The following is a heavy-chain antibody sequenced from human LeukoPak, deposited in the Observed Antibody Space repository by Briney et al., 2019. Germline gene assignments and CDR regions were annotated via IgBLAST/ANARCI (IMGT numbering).Heavy chain of an antibody. CDR3: VRVGSVAGSDYLDY. D-gene: IGHD6-19*01. CDR2: SRNKAKSYTT. CDR1: GFTFSDHF. J-gene: IGHJ4*02. Sequence: GGSLRLSCAVSGFTFSDHFLDWVRQAPGKGLEWVGRSRNKAKSYTTEYAASVKGRFTISRDDSKNSLYLQMNSLKTEDTAVYYSVRVGSVAGSDYLDYWGQGTLVTVSS. V-gene: IGHV3-72*01.